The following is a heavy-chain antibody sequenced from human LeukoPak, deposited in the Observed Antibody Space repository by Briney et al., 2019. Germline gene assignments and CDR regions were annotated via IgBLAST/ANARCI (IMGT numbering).Heavy chain of an antibody. Sequence: GRSLRLSCAASGFTFSSYTMHWVRQAPGKGLEWVAVISYDGSNEYYADSVKGQFTISRDNSKNTLYLQMNSLRAEDTAVYYCARDGASLNWFDPWGQGTLVTVSS. CDR1: GFTFSSYT. J-gene: IGHJ5*02. V-gene: IGHV3-30-3*01. CDR2: ISYDGSNE. CDR3: ARDGASLNWFDP. D-gene: IGHD1-26*01.